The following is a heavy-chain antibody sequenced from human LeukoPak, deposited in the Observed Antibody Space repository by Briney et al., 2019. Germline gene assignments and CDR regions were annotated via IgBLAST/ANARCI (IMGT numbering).Heavy chain of an antibody. V-gene: IGHV3-73*01. CDR3: TRTIMRSLNWFDP. CDR1: GFTFSGSA. J-gene: IGHJ5*02. Sequence: GGSLRLSCAASGFTFSGSAMHWLRQAPGKGLEWVGRIRSKANSYATAYAASVKGRSTTSRDDSKNTAYLQMNSLKTEDTAVYYCTRTIMRSLNWFDPWGQGTLVTVSS. D-gene: IGHD1-26*01. CDR2: IRSKANSYAT.